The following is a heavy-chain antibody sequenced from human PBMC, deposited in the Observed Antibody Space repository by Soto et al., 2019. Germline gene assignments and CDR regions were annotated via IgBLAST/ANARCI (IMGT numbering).Heavy chain of an antibody. CDR2: INQDGSDK. D-gene: IGHD1-26*01. V-gene: IGHV3-7*01. CDR3: ARVESGSYDY. CDR1: GFTFSNYY. J-gene: IGHJ4*02. Sequence: EVQLVESGGDLVQPGGSLRLSCAASGFTFSNYYMTWVRQAPGKGLEWVANINQDGSDKRYVDSVRGRFTISRDNAKNSLYLQMNSLRVEDTAVYYCARVESGSYDYWGQGALVTVSS.